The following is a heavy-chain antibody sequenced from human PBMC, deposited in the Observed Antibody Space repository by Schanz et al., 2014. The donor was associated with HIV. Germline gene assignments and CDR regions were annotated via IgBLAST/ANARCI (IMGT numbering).Heavy chain of an antibody. Sequence: QIQLVQSGAEVKKPGASVKVSCRASGYTFTTYGITWVRQAPGQGLEWMGWISGYKGNTNYAQKLQGRVTMTTDTSTSTAYMELRSLRSDDTAVYYCAKCPTMVRGTGMDVWGQGTTVTVSS. CDR1: GYTFTTYG. CDR3: AKCPTMVRGTGMDV. CDR2: ISGYKGNT. D-gene: IGHD3-10*01. V-gene: IGHV1-18*01. J-gene: IGHJ6*02.